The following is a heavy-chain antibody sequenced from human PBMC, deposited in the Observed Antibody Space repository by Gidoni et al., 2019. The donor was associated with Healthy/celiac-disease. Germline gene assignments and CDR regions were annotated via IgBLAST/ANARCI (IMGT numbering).Heavy chain of an antibody. CDR1: GFTFSSYA. CDR2: ISGSGGST. V-gene: IGHV3-23*01. CDR3: AKDFRLGYCSSTSCPRYFDY. D-gene: IGHD2-2*01. J-gene: IGHJ4*02. Sequence: EVQLLESGGGLVQPGGSLRLSCAASGFTFSSYAMSWVRQAPGKGLEWVSAISGSGGSTYYADSVKGRFTISRDNSKNTLYLQMNSLRAEDTAVYYCAKDFRLGYCSSTSCPRYFDYWGQGTLVTVSS.